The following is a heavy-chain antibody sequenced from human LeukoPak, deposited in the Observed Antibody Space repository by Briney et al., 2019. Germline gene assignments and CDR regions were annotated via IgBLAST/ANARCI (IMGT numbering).Heavy chain of an antibody. Sequence: PGGSLRLSCAASGFTFSSYSMNWVRQAPGKGLEWVSSISSSSYIYYADSVKGRFTISRDNAKNSLYLQMNSLRAEDTAVYYCARGGPYYYDSSGYSDYWGQGTLVTVSS. D-gene: IGHD3-22*01. CDR1: GFTFSSYS. CDR2: ISSSSYI. J-gene: IGHJ4*02. CDR3: ARGGPYYYDSSGYSDY. V-gene: IGHV3-21*01.